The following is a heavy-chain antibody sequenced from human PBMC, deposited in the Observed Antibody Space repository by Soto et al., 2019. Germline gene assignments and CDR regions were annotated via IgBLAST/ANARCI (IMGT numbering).Heavy chain of an antibody. CDR3: AIRDVDTAQGPSDY. CDR1: GGTFSSYA. D-gene: IGHD5-18*01. J-gene: IGHJ4*02. Sequence: SVKVSCKASGGTFSSYAISWVRQAPGQGLEWMGGIIPIFGTANYAQKFQGRVTITADESTSTAYMELSSLRSEDTAVYYCAIRDVDTAQGPSDYWGQGTLVTVSS. V-gene: IGHV1-69*13. CDR2: IIPIFGTA.